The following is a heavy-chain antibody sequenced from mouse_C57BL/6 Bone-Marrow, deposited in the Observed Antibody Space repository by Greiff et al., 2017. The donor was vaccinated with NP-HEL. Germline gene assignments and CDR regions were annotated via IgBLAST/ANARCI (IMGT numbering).Heavy chain of an antibody. Sequence: VQLQQSGAELVRPGASVKLSCTASGFNITDDYMHWVKQRPKQGLEGIGWIDPENGDPKYASKFQGKATITADTSSNPAYLQLSSLTSEDTAVYYCTTRGYYAMDYWGQGTSVTVSS. CDR2: IDPENGDP. CDR3: TTRGYYAMDY. J-gene: IGHJ4*01. CDR1: GFNITDDY. V-gene: IGHV14-4*01.